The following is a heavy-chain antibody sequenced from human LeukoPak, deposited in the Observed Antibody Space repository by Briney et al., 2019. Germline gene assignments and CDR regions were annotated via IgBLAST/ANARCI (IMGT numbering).Heavy chain of an antibody. J-gene: IGHJ4*02. V-gene: IGHV3-23*01. CDR1: GFTFSSYG. Sequence: GGSLRLSCAASGFTFSSYGMSWVRQAPGKGLEWVSAISGSGGSIFHADSVKGRFTISRDNSKNTLYLQMISLRDEDTAVYYCTRDRAYGALDYWGQGTLVTVSS. CDR2: ISGSGGSI. CDR3: TRDRAYGALDY. D-gene: IGHD4/OR15-4a*01.